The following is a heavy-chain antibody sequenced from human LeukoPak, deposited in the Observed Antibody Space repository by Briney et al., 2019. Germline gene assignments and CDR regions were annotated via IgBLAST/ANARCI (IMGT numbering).Heavy chain of an antibody. J-gene: IGHJ3*02. V-gene: IGHV4-39*01. CDR2: IYYGGST. Sequence: SETLSLTCTVSGGSISSTSYFWGWIHQPPGKGLEWIGSIYYGGSTYYNPSLKSRVTMSVDTSRNQFSLKLSSVNAADTAVYYCAKSGVRYYDSSGLHAFDIWGQGTMVTVSS. D-gene: IGHD3-22*01. CDR1: GGSISSTSYF. CDR3: AKSGVRYYDSSGLHAFDI.